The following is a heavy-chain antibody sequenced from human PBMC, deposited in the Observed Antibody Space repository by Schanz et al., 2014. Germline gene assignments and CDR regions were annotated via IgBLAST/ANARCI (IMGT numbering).Heavy chain of an antibody. V-gene: IGHV3-30*09. CDR3: AGDWASGRYYSDY. CDR1: GFTFSRHA. Sequence: QVELVESGGGVVQPGRSLRLSCAASGFTFSRHAMHWVRQAAGKGLEWVADITYDGSNKYYAESVKGRFAISRDNSKDTLYLQMNSLRTEDTAVYYCAGDWASGRYYSDYWGQGTLVTVSS. D-gene: IGHD1-26*01. CDR2: ITYDGSNK. J-gene: IGHJ4*02.